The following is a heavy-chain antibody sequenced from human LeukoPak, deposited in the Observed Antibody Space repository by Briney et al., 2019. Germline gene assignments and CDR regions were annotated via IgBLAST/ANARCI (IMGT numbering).Heavy chain of an antibody. CDR2: ISAYNGNT. V-gene: IGHV1-18*01. Sequence: GASVKVSCKASGYTLTSYGISWVRQAPGQGLEWMGWISAYNGNTNYAQKLQGRVTMTTDTSTSTAYMELRSLRSDDTAVYYCASGRDDGSYGYYYYMDVWGKGTTVTISS. D-gene: IGHD1-26*01. J-gene: IGHJ6*03. CDR3: ASGRDDGSYGYYYYMDV. CDR1: GYTLTSYG.